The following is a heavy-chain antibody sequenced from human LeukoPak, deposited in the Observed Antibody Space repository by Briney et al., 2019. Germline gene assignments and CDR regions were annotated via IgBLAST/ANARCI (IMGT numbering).Heavy chain of an antibody. J-gene: IGHJ4*02. CDR2: IYYSGST. CDR1: GGSISSYY. V-gene: IGHV4-59*12. CDR3: ARVWHLYGLNS. D-gene: IGHD4-17*01. Sequence: SETLSLTCTVSGGSISSYYWSWIRQPPGKGLEWIGYIYYSGSTNYNPSLKSRVTISVDTSKNQFSLKLSSVTAADTALYYCARVWHLYGLNSWGQGTLVTVSS.